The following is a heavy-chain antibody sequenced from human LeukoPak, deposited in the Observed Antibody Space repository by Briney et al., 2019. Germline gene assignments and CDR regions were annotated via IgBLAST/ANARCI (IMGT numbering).Heavy chain of an antibody. V-gene: IGHV4-30-4*08. J-gene: IGHJ3*02. Sequence: SETLSLTCTVSGGSISSYYWSWIRQPPGKGLEWIGYIYYSGSTYYNPSLKSRVTISVDTSKNQFSLKLSSVTAADTAVYYCARDPQYYYDSSGHDAFDIWGQGTMVTVSS. D-gene: IGHD3-22*01. CDR3: ARDPQYYYDSSGHDAFDI. CDR1: GGSISSYY. CDR2: IYYSGST.